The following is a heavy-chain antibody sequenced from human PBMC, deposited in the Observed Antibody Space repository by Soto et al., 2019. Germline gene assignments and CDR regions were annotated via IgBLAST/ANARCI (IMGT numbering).Heavy chain of an antibody. Sequence: QLQLQESGPGLVKPSETLSLTCTVSGGSISSSSYYWGWIRQPPGKGLEWIGTIYYSGSTYYNPSLKRRVTISVDTSKNQFSLKLSSVTAADTAVYYCARLYGASQFDYWGQGTLVTVSS. CDR1: GGSISSSSYY. V-gene: IGHV4-39*01. D-gene: IGHD4-17*01. CDR3: ARLYGASQFDY. J-gene: IGHJ4*02. CDR2: IYYSGST.